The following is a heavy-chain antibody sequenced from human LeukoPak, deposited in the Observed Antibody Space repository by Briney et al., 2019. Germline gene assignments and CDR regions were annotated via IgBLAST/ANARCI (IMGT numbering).Heavy chain of an antibody. CDR2: ISSSSSTI. D-gene: IGHD3-10*01. Sequence: GGSLRLSCAASGFTFSTYDMNWVRQAPGKGLEWVSYISSSSSTIYYADSVKGRFTISRDNAKNSLYLQMNSLRAEDTAVYYCARALWFGETFPAYWGQGTLVTVSS. CDR3: ARALWFGETFPAY. CDR1: GFTFSTYD. V-gene: IGHV3-48*01. J-gene: IGHJ4*02.